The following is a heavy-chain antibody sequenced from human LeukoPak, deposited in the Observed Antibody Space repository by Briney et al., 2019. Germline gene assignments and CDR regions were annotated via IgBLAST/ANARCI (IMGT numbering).Heavy chain of an antibody. CDR2: IYYSGST. V-gene: IGHV4-39*07. CDR1: GGSISSSSYY. Sequence: SETLSLTCTVSGGSISSSSYYWGWIRQPPGKGLERFGSIYYSGSTYYNPSLKSRVTISVDTSKDQFSLKLSSVTAADTAVYYCARASMRRRDGYNRHYEIDYWGQGTLVTVSS. CDR3: ARASMRRRDGYNRHYEIDY. J-gene: IGHJ4*02. D-gene: IGHD5-24*01.